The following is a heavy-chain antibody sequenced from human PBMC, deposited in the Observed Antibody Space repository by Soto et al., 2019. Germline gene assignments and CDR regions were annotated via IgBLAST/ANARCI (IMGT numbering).Heavy chain of an antibody. D-gene: IGHD2-15*01. V-gene: IGHV1-18*01. CDR2: ISAYNGNT. CDR3: ARVFSNGDIVVVVAANYYYYGMDV. J-gene: IGHJ6*02. Sequence: GASVKVSCKASGYTFTSYGISWVRQAPGQGLEWMGWISAYNGNTNYAQKLQGRVTMTTDTSTSTAYMELRSLRSDDTAVYYCARVFSNGDIVVVVAANYYYYGMDVWGQGTTVTVSS. CDR1: GYTFTSYG.